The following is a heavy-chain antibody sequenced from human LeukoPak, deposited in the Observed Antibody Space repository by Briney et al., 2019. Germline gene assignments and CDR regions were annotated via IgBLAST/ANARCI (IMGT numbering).Heavy chain of an antibody. CDR2: INPSGGST. Sequence: ASVKVSCKASGYTFTSYYMHWVRQAPGQGLEWMGIINPSGGSTSYAQKFQGRATMTRDTSTSTVYMELSSLRSEDTAVYYCARECDSLSRPDYYYYGMDVWGQGTTVTVSS. J-gene: IGHJ6*02. V-gene: IGHV1-46*01. D-gene: IGHD2-21*01. CDR1: GYTFTSYY. CDR3: ARECDSLSRPDYYYYGMDV.